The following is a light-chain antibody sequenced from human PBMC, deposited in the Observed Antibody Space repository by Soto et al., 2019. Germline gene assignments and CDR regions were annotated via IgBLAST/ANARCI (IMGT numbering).Light chain of an antibody. CDR1: QTVRGNY. J-gene: IGKJ1*01. Sequence: IVLTQSAGTLSLSPGERVTLSCRASQTVRGNYLAWFQQRPGQAPRLLIYAASTRAAGVPDRFSGSGSGTDFSLTINRLEPEDFAVYYCQYYGPAPWTFGQGTKVEI. V-gene: IGKV3-20*01. CDR3: QYYGPAPWT. CDR2: AAS.